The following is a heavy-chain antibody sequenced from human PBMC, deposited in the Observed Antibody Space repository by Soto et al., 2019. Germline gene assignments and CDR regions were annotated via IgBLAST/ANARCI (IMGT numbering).Heavy chain of an antibody. CDR2: ISYDGSNR. CDR1: GFTFSRFG. D-gene: IGHD3-10*01. V-gene: IGHV3-30*18. CDR3: AKDLYGSETYTYYCRMDV. J-gene: IGHJ6*02. Sequence: PGGSLRLSCAASGFTFSRFGMHWVRQAPGKGLEWVAVISYDGSNRFYADSVKGRFTISRDNSKNTLYLQMNSLRPEDTAVYYCAKDLYGSETYTYYCRMDVWGQGTKVTVYS.